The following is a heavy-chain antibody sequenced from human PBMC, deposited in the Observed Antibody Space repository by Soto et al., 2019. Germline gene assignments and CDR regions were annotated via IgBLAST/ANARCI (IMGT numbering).Heavy chain of an antibody. D-gene: IGHD2-15*01. J-gene: IGHJ4*02. V-gene: IGHV4-61*01. Sequence: SETLSLTCTVSGDSVSSGSYYWGWIRQPPGKGLEWLGYIYYSGDTHYNPSLNSRITMPVDTSKNQFSLRLSSVTAADTAVYYCARDVTGGGSYGLGDDYWGQGTLVTVS. CDR3: ARDVTGGGSYGLGDDY. CDR2: IYYSGDT. CDR1: GDSVSSGSYY.